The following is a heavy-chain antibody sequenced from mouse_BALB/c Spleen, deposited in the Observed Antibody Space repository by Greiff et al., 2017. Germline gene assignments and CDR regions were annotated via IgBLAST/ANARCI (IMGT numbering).Heavy chain of an antibody. Sequence: VNLVESGPGLVAPSQSLSITCTVSGFSLTGYGVNWVRQPPGKGLEWLGMLWGDGSTDYNSALKSRLRIRKDNSKSQVFVKMNSLQADDTARYYCARESTAGYYAMDYWGQGTSVTVSS. J-gene: IGHJ4*01. D-gene: IGHD1-2*01. CDR3: ARESTAGYYAMDY. V-gene: IGHV2-6-7*01. CDR1: GFSLTGYG. CDR2: LWGDGST.